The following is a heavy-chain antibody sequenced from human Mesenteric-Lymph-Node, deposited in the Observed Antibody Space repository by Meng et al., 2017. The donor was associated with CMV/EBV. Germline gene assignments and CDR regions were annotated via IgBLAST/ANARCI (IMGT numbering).Heavy chain of an antibody. J-gene: IGHJ4*02. V-gene: IGHV3-15*01. CDR1: GFTCNKAW. CDR3: TSAVAALGDY. CDR2: IKSKSDGGTT. D-gene: IGHD6-19*01. Sequence: SCAASGFTCNKAWMSWVRQAAGKGLEWVDRIKSKSDGGTTDYAAPVKGRFTISRDDSKNTLYLQMNSLKTEDTAVYYCTSAVAALGDYWGQGTLVTVSS.